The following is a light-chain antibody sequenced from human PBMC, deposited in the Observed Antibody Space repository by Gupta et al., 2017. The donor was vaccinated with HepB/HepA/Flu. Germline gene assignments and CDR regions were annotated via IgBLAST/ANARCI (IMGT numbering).Light chain of an antibody. CDR1: SSNIGSNY. CDR3: STWDVSLSGRGV. V-gene: IGLV1-47*01. CDR2: RNN. J-gene: IGLJ2*01. Sequence: QSVLTQPPSISGTPGQRVTISCSGSSSNIGSNYVYWYQHLPGTAPKLLIYRNNQRPSGVPDRFSGSKSGTSASLAISGLRSEDKADYYCSTWDVSLSGRGVFGGGTKLTVL.